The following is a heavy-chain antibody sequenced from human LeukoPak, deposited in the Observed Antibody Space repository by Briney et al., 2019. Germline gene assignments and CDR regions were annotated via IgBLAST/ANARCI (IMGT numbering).Heavy chain of an antibody. J-gene: IGHJ5*02. Sequence: PGGSLRLSCAASGFTFDDYGMSWVRQAPGKGLEWVSGINWNGGSTGYADSVKGRFTISRDNAKNSLYLQMNSLRAEDTAVYYCAKDRSIAAAEDWFDPWGQGTLVTVSS. V-gene: IGHV3-20*04. CDR1: GFTFDDYG. CDR3: AKDRSIAAAEDWFDP. CDR2: INWNGGST. D-gene: IGHD6-13*01.